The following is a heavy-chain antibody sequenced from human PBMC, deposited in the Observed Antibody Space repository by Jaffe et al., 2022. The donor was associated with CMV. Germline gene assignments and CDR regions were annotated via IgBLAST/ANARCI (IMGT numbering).Heavy chain of an antibody. J-gene: IGHJ4*02. CDR1: GGSFSGYY. D-gene: IGHD6-19*01. V-gene: IGHV4-34*01. CDR3: ARGIRAYSSGWYPYFDY. CDR2: INHSGST. Sequence: QVQLQQWGAGLLKPSETLSLTCAVYGGSFSGYYWSWIRQPPGKGLEWIGEINHSGSTNYNPSLKSRVTISVDTSKNQFSLKLSSVTAADTAVYYCARGIRAYSSGWYPYFDYWGQGTLVTVSS.